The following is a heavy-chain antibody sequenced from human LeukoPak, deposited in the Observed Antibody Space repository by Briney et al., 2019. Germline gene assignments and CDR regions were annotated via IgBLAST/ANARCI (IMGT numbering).Heavy chain of an antibody. CDR2: IYYSGST. D-gene: IGHD1-26*01. J-gene: IGHJ4*02. Sequence: SKTLSLTCTVSGASVSGSAYYWGWIRQPPGKGLEWIGNIYYSGSTYYNESLESRVTISIDTSKNQFSLKLNSVTAADTAMYYCAKSGGYGLIDYWGQGTLVTVSS. V-gene: IGHV4-39*01. CDR1: GASVSGSAYY. CDR3: AKSGGYGLIDY.